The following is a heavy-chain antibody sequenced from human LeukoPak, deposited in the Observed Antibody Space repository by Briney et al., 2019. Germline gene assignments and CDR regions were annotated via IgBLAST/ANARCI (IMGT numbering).Heavy chain of an antibody. V-gene: IGHV4-38-2*01. CDR2: IHERGST. J-gene: IGHJ5*02. D-gene: IGHD6-6*01. CDR3: ARASRPSNSWFDP. CDR1: GHSFSSDSF. Sequence: SEALSLTCGVSGHSFSSDSFWGWIRQPPGQGLEWIGSIHERGSTFYNPSLKSRVTISIDTSKNQFSLNVNSVTAADTAVYYCARASRPSNSWFDPWGQGTVVTVSS.